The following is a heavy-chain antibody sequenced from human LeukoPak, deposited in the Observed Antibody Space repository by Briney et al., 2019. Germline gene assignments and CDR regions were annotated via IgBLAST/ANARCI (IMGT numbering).Heavy chain of an antibody. Sequence: SETLSLTCTVSGGSISSYYWSWIRQPPGKGLEWIGYIYYSGSTNYNPSLKSRVTISVDTSKNQFSLKLSSVTAADTAVYYCARDLSGSYSWGWFDPWGQGTLVTVSS. CDR1: GGSISSYY. V-gene: IGHV4-59*01. CDR3: ARDLSGSYSWGWFDP. CDR2: IYYSGST. D-gene: IGHD1-26*01. J-gene: IGHJ5*02.